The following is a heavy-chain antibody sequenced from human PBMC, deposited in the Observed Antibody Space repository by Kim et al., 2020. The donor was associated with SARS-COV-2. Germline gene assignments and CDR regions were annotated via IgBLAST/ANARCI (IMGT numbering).Heavy chain of an antibody. CDR2: IWYDGSNK. CDR3: ARGLWFGEGTPDAFDI. Sequence: GGSLRLSCAASGFTFSNYGMHWVRQAPGKGLEWVAVIWYDGSNKYYADSVKGRFTNSRDNSKNTLYLQMNSLRAEDTAVYYCARGLWFGEGTPDAFDIWGQGTMVTVSS. CDR1: GFTFSNYG. D-gene: IGHD3-10*01. J-gene: IGHJ3*02. V-gene: IGHV3-33*01.